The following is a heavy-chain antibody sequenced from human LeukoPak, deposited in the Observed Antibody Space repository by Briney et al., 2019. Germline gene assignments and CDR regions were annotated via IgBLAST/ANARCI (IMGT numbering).Heavy chain of an antibody. J-gene: IGHJ3*02. Sequence: SGGSLRLSCAASGFTFSSYSMNWVRQAPGKGLEWVSSISSSSSYIYYADSVKGRLTISRDNSKNTLYLQMNSLRAEDTAVYYCAKGLWFGELSSGDAFDIWGQGTMVTVSS. CDR2: ISSSSSYI. CDR1: GFTFSSYS. V-gene: IGHV3-21*01. CDR3: AKGLWFGELSSGDAFDI. D-gene: IGHD3-10*01.